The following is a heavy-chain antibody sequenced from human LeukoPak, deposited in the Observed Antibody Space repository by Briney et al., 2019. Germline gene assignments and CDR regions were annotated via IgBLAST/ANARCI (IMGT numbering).Heavy chain of an antibody. V-gene: IGHV4-34*01. CDR3: ARALPGYSSSWFATDAFDI. Sequence: SETLSLTCAVYGGSFSGYYWSWIRQPPGKGLEWIGEINHSGSTNYNPSLKSRVTISVDTSKNQFSLKLSSVTAADTAVYYCARALPGYSSSWFATDAFDIWGQGTMVTVSS. J-gene: IGHJ3*02. CDR2: INHSGST. D-gene: IGHD6-13*01. CDR1: GGSFSGYY.